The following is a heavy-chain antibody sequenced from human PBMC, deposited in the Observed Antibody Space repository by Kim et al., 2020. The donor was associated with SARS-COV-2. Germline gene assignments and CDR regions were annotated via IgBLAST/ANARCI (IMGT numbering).Heavy chain of an antibody. CDR2: IKSKTDGGTT. CDR1: GFTFSNAW. J-gene: IGHJ3*02. CDR3: TTDLYCSSTSCPPVAFDI. Sequence: GGSLRLSCAASGFTFSNAWMSWVRQAPGKGLEWVGRIKSKTDGGTTDYAAPVKGRFTISRDDSKNTLYLQMNSLKTEDTAVYYCTTDLYCSSTSCPPVAFDIWGQGTMVTVSS. D-gene: IGHD2-2*01. V-gene: IGHV3-15*01.